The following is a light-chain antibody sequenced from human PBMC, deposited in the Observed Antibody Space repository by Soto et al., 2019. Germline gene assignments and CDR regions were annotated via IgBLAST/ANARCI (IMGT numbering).Light chain of an antibody. CDR3: HQRFSWPPLT. J-gene: IGKJ4*01. Sequence: EIVLTQSPATLSLSPGERATLSCRASQSVNNNLAWYQQKPGQAPRLLIYEASNRATGIPARFSGSGAGTDFPLTITGLEPEYFSAYSCHQRFSWPPLTFGGGTKVEIK. CDR2: EAS. CDR1: QSVNNN. V-gene: IGKV3-11*01.